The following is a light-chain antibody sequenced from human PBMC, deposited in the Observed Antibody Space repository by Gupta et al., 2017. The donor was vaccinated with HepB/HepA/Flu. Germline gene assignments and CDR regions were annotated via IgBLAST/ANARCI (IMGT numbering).Light chain of an antibody. J-gene: IGLJ2*01. Sequence: QSVLTQPPSVSAAPGQKVTISCSGTSSNIENNYVSWYQQLPGAAPKLLIHTNDARPSGIPDRFSGSKSGTSATLGSAGLQTGDEADYYCGTWDDTLSHVVFGGGTKLTVL. V-gene: IGLV1-51*02. CDR3: GTWDDTLSHVV. CDR1: SSNIENNY. CDR2: TND.